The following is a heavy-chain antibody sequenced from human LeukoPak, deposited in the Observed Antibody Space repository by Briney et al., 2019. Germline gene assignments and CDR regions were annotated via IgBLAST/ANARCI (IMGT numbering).Heavy chain of an antibody. D-gene: IGHD3-3*01. Sequence: KPSETLSLTCAVYGGSFSGYYWSWIRQPPGKGLEWIGEINHSGSTNYNPSLKSRVTISVDTSKNQFSLKLSSVTAADTAVYYCARGGFYYDFWSDYYTSHGWFDPWGQGTLVTVSS. J-gene: IGHJ5*02. CDR2: INHSGST. CDR3: ARGGFYYDFWSDYYTSHGWFDP. V-gene: IGHV4-34*01. CDR1: GGSFSGYY.